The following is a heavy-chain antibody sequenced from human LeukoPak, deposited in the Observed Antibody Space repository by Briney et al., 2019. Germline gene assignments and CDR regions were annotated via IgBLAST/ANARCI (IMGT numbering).Heavy chain of an antibody. Sequence: PGGSLRLSCAASGFTLSSYWMSWVRQAPGKGLEWVADIEEDGSEKYYVDSVKGRFTISRDNAKNSLYLQMNSLRAEDTALYYCAKDIHYGDYGLSYFDYWGQGTLVTVSS. CDR2: IEEDGSEK. CDR1: GFTLSSYW. D-gene: IGHD4-17*01. J-gene: IGHJ4*02. V-gene: IGHV3-7*03. CDR3: AKDIHYGDYGLSYFDY.